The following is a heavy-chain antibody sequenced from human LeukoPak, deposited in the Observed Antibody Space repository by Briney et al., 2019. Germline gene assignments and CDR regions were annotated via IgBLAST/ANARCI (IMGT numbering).Heavy chain of an antibody. Sequence: GGSLRLSCAASGFIFSSYSMSWVRQAPGKGLEWVSSISSSSSYIYYADSVKGRFTISRDNAKNSLYLRMNSLRAEDTAVYYCARDGSWIYDGMDVWGQGTTVTVSS. CDR3: ARDGSWIYDGMDV. V-gene: IGHV3-21*01. CDR1: GFIFSSYS. J-gene: IGHJ6*02. CDR2: ISSSSSYI. D-gene: IGHD3-10*01.